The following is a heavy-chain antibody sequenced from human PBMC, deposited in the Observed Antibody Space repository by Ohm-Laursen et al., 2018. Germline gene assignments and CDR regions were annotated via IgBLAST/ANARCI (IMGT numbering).Heavy chain of an antibody. J-gene: IGHJ4*02. D-gene: IGHD1-26*01. CDR3: AGRGY. CDR1: GGSISSYY. V-gene: IGHV4-59*12. CDR2: IYYSGST. Sequence: TLSLTCAVSGGSISSYYWTWIRQPPGKGLEWIGYIYYSGSTNYNPSLKSRVTMSVDTSKNQFSLNLSSVTAADTAVYYCAGRGYWGQGTLVTVSS.